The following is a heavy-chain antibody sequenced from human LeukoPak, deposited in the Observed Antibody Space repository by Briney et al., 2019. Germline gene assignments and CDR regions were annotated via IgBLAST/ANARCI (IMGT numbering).Heavy chain of an antibody. D-gene: IGHD4-17*01. CDR1: GFTFSSYD. Sequence: PGRSLRLSCAASGFTFSSYDMHWVRQATGKGLEWVSAIGTAGDTYYPGSVKGRFTISRENAKNSLYLQMNSLRAGDTAVYYCAREDGEGWFDPWGQGTLVTVSS. V-gene: IGHV3-13*01. J-gene: IGHJ5*02. CDR2: IGTAGDT. CDR3: AREDGEGWFDP.